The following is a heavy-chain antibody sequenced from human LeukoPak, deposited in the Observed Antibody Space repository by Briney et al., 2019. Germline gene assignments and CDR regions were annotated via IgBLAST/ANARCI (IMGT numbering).Heavy chain of an antibody. D-gene: IGHD3-22*01. V-gene: IGHV3-66*01. Sequence: GRSLRLSCAASGFAVRVDYVTWVRQAPGKGLDSVSLIYGGGDTYYADSVKGRFTISKDNSKNTVFLQMNSLRAEDTAVYYCASRPFSNGWDTLTYFDYWGPGTLVTVSS. CDR3: ASRPFSNGWDTLTYFDY. J-gene: IGHJ4*02. CDR2: IYGGGDT. CDR1: GFAVRVDY.